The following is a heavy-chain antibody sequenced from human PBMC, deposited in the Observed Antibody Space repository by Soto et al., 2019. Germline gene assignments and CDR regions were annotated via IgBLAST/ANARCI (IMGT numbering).Heavy chain of an antibody. Sequence: QVHLQESGPGLVKPSETLSLFCNVSGGSMSNNYWSWIRQAPGKGLEWIGYVFYTGSTNYNPSLTSRVSISVDTSKKHLSLRLNSVTAADTAVYYCARSLTVTRFDQWGQGTRVTVS. V-gene: IGHV4-59*01. CDR3: ARSLTVTRFDQ. CDR2: VFYTGST. D-gene: IGHD4-17*01. J-gene: IGHJ4*02. CDR1: GGSMSNNY.